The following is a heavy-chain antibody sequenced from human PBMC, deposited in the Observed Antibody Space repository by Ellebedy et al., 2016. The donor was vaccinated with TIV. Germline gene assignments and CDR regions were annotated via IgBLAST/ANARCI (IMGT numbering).Heavy chain of an antibody. Sequence: SETLSLTXTVSGGSITSGSYYWTWIRQPAGKGLEWIGRVYASGSTDYHPSLRSRVTMSVDTSKNQFSLRMTSVTAADTAMYYCARVARGTTLTTWGLHYYYYMDVWGKGTTVSVSS. CDR3: ARVARGTTLTTWGLHYYYYMDV. CDR1: GGSITSGSYY. V-gene: IGHV4-61*02. J-gene: IGHJ6*03. D-gene: IGHD4-11*01. CDR2: VYASGST.